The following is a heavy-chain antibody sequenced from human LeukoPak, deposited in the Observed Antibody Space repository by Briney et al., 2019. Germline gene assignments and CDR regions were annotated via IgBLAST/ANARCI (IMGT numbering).Heavy chain of an antibody. CDR3: ARDTRSYDSSGYYFFDF. CDR1: GASIRSYY. CDR2: INYSGST. J-gene: IGHJ4*02. Sequence: PSGTLSLTCTVSGASIRSYYWNWLRQPPGKGLEWIGYINYSGSTNSNPSLKSRATISMDTSKHHFSLKLSSVTAADTAVYYCARDTRSYDSSGYYFFDFWGQGTLVTVSS. V-gene: IGHV4-59*01. D-gene: IGHD3-22*01.